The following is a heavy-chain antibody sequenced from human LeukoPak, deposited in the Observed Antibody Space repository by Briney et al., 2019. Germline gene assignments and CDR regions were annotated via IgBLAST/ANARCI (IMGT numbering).Heavy chain of an antibody. CDR1: GYTFTGYY. CDR2: INPNSGGT. V-gene: IGHV1-2*02. D-gene: IGHD3-22*01. J-gene: IGHJ4*02. CDR3: ARGLGGSSGYYIDY. Sequence: ASVKVSCKASGYTFTGYYMHWVRQAPGQGLEWMGWINPNSGGTNYAQKFQGRVTMTRDTFISTAYMELSRLRSDDTAVYYCARGLGGSSGYYIDYWGQGTLVTVSS.